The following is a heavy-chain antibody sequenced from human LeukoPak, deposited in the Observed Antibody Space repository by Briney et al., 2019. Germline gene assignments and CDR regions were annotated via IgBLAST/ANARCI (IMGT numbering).Heavy chain of an antibody. V-gene: IGHV1-2*02. Sequence: ASVKVSCKASGYTFTGYYMHWVRQAPGQGLEWMGWINPNSGGANYAQKFQGRVTMTRDTSISTAYMELSRLRSDDTAVYYCARVTSKDDAFDIWGQGTMVTVSS. CDR3: ARVTSKDDAFDI. J-gene: IGHJ3*02. D-gene: IGHD2-2*01. CDR2: INPNSGGA. CDR1: GYTFTGYY.